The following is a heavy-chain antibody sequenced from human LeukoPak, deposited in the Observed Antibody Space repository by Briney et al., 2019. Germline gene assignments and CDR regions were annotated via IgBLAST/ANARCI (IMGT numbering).Heavy chain of an antibody. Sequence: SETLSLTCTASGGSISSYYCSLLRQPPGKGLEWIGYIYYSGSTNYNPSLKSRVTISVDTSKNQFSLKLSSVTAADTAAYYCAREGCSGGSCLDYWGQGTLVTVSS. D-gene: IGHD2-15*01. V-gene: IGHV4-59*01. CDR3: AREGCSGGSCLDY. J-gene: IGHJ4*02. CDR2: IYYSGST. CDR1: GGSISSYY.